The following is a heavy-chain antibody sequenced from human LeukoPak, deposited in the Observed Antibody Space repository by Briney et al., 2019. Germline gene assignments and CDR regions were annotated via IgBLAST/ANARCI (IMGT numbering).Heavy chain of an antibody. CDR2: INPNSGGT. CDR1: GYTFTGYY. Sequence: ASVKVSCKASGYTFTGYYMHWVRQAPGQGLEWMGWINPNSGGTNYAQKFQGRVTMTRDTSISTAYMELSRLRSDDTAVYYCARGDYGGNRRGSWFDPWGQGTLVTVSS. J-gene: IGHJ5*02. V-gene: IGHV1-2*02. D-gene: IGHD4-23*01. CDR3: ARGDYGGNRRGSWFDP.